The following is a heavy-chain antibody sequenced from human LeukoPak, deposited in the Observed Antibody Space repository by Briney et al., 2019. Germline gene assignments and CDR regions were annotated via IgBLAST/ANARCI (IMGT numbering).Heavy chain of an antibody. CDR3: ARDGYCSGATCYDDNWFDP. D-gene: IGHD2-15*01. CDR2: VSGYNGDT. V-gene: IGHV1-18*01. J-gene: IGHJ5*02. Sequence: DSVKVSCKASGYTFTTYGISWVRQAPGQGLEWMGWVSGYNGDTKSAQKFQGRVTMTTDRSMSTAYMELRNLRSDDTAVYYCARDGYCSGATCYDDNWFDPWGQGTPVTVSP. CDR1: GYTFTTYG.